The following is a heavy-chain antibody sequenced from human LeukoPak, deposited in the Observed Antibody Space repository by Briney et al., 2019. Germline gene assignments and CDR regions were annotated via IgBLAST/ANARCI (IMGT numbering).Heavy chain of an antibody. CDR3: ARRAI. V-gene: IGHV3-30-3*01. CDR1: GFTFSSYA. Sequence: PGGSLRLSCAASGFTFSSYAMHWVRQAPGKGLEWVAVISHDGSNKYYADSVKGRFTISRDNSKNSLYLQMDSLRADDTAAYYCARRAIWGQGTLVTVSS. CDR2: ISHDGSNK. J-gene: IGHJ4*02.